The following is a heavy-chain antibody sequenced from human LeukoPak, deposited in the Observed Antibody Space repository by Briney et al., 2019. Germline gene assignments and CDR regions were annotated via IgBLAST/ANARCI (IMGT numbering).Heavy chain of an antibody. CDR1: GHSISSGYY. D-gene: IGHD3-10*01. V-gene: IGHV4-38-2*01. CDR3: ARVISRPYYFDY. Sequence: SETLSLTCAVSGHSISSGYYWGWVRQPPGKGLEWIGSIYHSGSTFYNPSLKSRVTISVDTSKNQFSLKLSSVTAADTAVYYCARVISRPYYFDYWGQGTLVTVSS. CDR2: IYHSGST. J-gene: IGHJ4*02.